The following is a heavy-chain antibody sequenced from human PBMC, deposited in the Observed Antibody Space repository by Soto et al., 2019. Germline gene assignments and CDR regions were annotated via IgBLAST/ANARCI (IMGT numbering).Heavy chain of an antibody. V-gene: IGHV3-30*18. CDR1: GFTFSSYG. Sequence: GGSLRLSCAASGFTFSSYGMHWVRQAPGKGLEWVAVISYDGSNKYYADSVKGRFTISRDNSKNTLYLQMNSLRAEDTAVYYCAKVKVSGYGDLPYYYYMDVWGKGTTVTVSS. CDR2: ISYDGSNK. CDR3: AKVKVSGYGDLPYYYYMDV. J-gene: IGHJ6*03. D-gene: IGHD4-17*01.